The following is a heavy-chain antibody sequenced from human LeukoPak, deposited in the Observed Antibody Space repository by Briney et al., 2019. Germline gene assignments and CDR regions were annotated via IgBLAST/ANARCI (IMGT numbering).Heavy chain of an antibody. D-gene: IGHD3-10*01. CDR2: INHSGST. V-gene: IGHV4-34*01. CDR1: GGSFSGYY. J-gene: IGHJ5*02. Sequence: PSETLSLTCAVYGGSFSGYYWSWIRQPPGKGLEWIGEINHSGSTNYNPSLKSRVTISVDTSKNQFSLKLSSVTAADTAVYYCARLIRRFGVFNWFDPWGQGTLVTVSS. CDR3: ARLIRRFGVFNWFDP.